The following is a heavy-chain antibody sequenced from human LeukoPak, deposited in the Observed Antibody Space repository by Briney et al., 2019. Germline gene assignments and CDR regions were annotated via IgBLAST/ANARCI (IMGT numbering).Heavy chain of an antibody. D-gene: IGHD3-10*01. CDR3: AREIHYYGSGSYDY. Sequence: PSETLSLTYTVSGDSIPNYYWSWIRQPPGKGLEWIGYIYYSGSTNYNPSLKSRVTISVDKAKNQFSLKVSSVTAADTVVYYCAREIHYYGSGSYDYWGQGTLVTVSS. J-gene: IGHJ4*02. CDR2: IYYSGST. CDR1: GDSIPNYY. V-gene: IGHV4-59*01.